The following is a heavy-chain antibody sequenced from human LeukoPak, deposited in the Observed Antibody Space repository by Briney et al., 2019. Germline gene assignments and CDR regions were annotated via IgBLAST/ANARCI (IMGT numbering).Heavy chain of an antibody. CDR2: ISPGDSGI. V-gene: IGHV5-51*01. CDR3: ARRLRCSGGSCYGSDY. J-gene: IGHJ4*02. D-gene: IGHD2-15*01. CDR1: GYSFTNFW. Sequence: GESLKISCKGSGYSFTNFWIGWVRQMPGKGLEWMGVISPGDSGIRYSPSFQGQVTISADKSISTAYLQWSSLKASDTAMYYCARRLRCSGGSCYGSDYWGQGTLVTVSS.